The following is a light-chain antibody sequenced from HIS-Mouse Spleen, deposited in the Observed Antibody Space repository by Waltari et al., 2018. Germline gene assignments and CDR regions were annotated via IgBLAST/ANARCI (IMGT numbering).Light chain of an antibody. CDR1: QRVSSSY. CDR3: QQYGSSPPDT. Sequence: DIVLTQSPGTLSLSPGERATLTCRASQRVSSSYLAWYQQKPGQAPRLLIYGASSRATGIPDRFSGSGSGTDFTLTISRLEPEDFAVYYCQQYGSSPPDTFGQGTKLEIK. J-gene: IGKJ2*01. V-gene: IGKV3-20*01. CDR2: GAS.